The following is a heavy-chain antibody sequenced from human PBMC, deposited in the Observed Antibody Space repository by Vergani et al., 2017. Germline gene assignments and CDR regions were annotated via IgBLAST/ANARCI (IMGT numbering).Heavy chain of an antibody. V-gene: IGHV3-48*02. J-gene: IGHJ4*02. CDR3: AKKGGSL. CDR1: GFNFNLYS. Sequence: EVQFVESGGGLVKPGGSLRLSCVFSGFNFNLYSMNWVRQAPGKGLEWISYISSGSDLTYYANSVKGRFTISRDNAQKSVYLQMNSLRDEDTAIYYCAKKGGSLGGQGTLVTVPS. D-gene: IGHD3-16*02. CDR2: ISSGSDLT.